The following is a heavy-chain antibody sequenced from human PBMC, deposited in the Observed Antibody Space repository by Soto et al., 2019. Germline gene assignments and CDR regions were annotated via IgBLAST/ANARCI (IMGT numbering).Heavy chain of an antibody. CDR3: ARDNILGILYGGMDV. V-gene: IGHV4-30-4*01. Sequence: SETLSLTCTVSGGSISSGDYYWSWIRQPPGKGLEWIGYIYYSGSTYYNPSLKSRVTISVDTSKNQLSLKLSSVTAADTAVYYCARDNILGILYGGMDVWGQGTTVTVS. CDR1: GGSISSGDYY. CDR2: IYYSGST. D-gene: IGHD3-3*01. J-gene: IGHJ6*02.